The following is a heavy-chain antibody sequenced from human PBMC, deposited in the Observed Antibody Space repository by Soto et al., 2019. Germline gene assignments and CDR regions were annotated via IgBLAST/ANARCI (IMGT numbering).Heavy chain of an antibody. V-gene: IGHV4-39*01. J-gene: IGHJ4*02. CDR2: SSYNGGT. CDR3: ARHRIEAVWRGFDF. Sequence: SETLSLTCTVSTDSSSFTNSYWGWIRQPPGKGLQWIGSSSYNGGTFYNPSLKGRVVISFDTSKKQSSLQVTSVTAADTAVYFCARHRIEAVWRGFDFWGQGSPVTVSS. D-gene: IGHD3-10*01. CDR1: TDSSSFTNSY.